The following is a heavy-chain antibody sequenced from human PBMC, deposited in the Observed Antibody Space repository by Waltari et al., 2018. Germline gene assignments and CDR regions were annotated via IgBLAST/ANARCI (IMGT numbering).Heavy chain of an antibody. Sequence: QVQLVQSGAEVKKPGSSVKVSCKASGGTFSSYAISWVRQAPGQGLEWMGGIIPIFGTANYAQKFQGRVTITTDESTSTAYMELSSLRSEDTAVYYCASVYGSGSYYPSYYFDYWGQGTLVTVSS. J-gene: IGHJ4*02. CDR3: ASVYGSGSYYPSYYFDY. V-gene: IGHV1-69*05. D-gene: IGHD3-10*01. CDR2: IIPIFGTA. CDR1: GGTFSSYA.